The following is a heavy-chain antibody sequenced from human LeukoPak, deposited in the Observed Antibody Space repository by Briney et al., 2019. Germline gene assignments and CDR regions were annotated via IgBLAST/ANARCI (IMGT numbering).Heavy chain of an antibody. J-gene: IGHJ6*02. CDR1: GGSFSGYY. CDR3: ARKRILRFLEWLLPYGMDV. CDR2: INHSGST. Sequence: SETLSLTCAAYGGSFSGYYWSWIRQPPGKGLEWIGEINHSGSTYYNPSLKSRVTISVDTSKNQFSLKLSSVTAADTAVYYCARKRILRFLEWLLPYGMDVWGQGTTVTVSS. V-gene: IGHV4-34*01. D-gene: IGHD3-3*01.